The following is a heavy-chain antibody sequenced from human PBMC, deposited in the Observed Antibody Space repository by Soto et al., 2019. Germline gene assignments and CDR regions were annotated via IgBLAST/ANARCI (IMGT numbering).Heavy chain of an antibody. CDR1: GFTFSSDA. D-gene: IGHD3-16*01. Sequence: GGSLRLSCAASGFTFSSDAMSGVRQAPGKGLEWVSAISGSGDNTYYADSVKGRFTISRDNSKNTLSLQMSSLRVEDSAVYYCVPRKGDPFTWGPGTLVTVSS. J-gene: IGHJ4*02. CDR3: VPRKGDPFT. CDR2: ISGSGDNT. V-gene: IGHV3-23*01.